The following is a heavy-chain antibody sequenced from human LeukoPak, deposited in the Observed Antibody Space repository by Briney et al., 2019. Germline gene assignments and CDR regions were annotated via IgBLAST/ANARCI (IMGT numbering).Heavy chain of an antibody. CDR3: AKGDGRQWLAGHAFDI. V-gene: IGHV3-30-3*01. Sequence: GGSLRLCCAAPGFAFSSYAIHRVRQAPGKGLEWVAVISYDGSNKYYADSVKGRFTISRDNSKNTLYLQMNSLRAEDTAVYYCAKGDGRQWLAGHAFDIWGQGTMVTVSS. CDR1: GFAFSSYA. D-gene: IGHD6-19*01. J-gene: IGHJ3*02. CDR2: ISYDGSNK.